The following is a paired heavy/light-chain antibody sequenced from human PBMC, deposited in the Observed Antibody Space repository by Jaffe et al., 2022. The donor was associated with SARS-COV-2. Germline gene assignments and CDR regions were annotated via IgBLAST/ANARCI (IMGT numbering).Light chain of an antibody. CDR2: SNN. J-gene: IGLJ3*02. V-gene: IGLV1-44*01. CDR3: AAWDDSLNGFWV. Sequence: QSVLTQPPSASGTPGQRVTISCSGSSSNIGSNTVNWYQQLPGTAPKLLIYSNNQRPSGVPDRFSGSKSGTSASLAISGLQSEDEADYYCAAWDDSLNGFWVFGGGTKLTVL. CDR1: SSNIGSNT.
Heavy chain of an antibody. CDR2: IYTSGST. J-gene: IGHJ6*02. Sequence: QVQLQESGPGLVKPSQTLSLTCTVSGGSISSGSYYWSWIRQPAGKGLEWIGRIYTSGSTNYNPSLKSRVTISVDTSKNQFSLKLSSVTAADTAVYYCARGVVPAAIQGYYYYYGMDVWGQGTTVTVSS. CDR3: ARGVVPAAIQGYYYYYGMDV. CDR1: GGSISSGSYY. D-gene: IGHD2-2*02. V-gene: IGHV4-61*02.